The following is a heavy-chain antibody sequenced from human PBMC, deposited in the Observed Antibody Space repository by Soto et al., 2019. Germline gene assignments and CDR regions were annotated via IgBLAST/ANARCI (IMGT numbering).Heavy chain of an antibody. J-gene: IGHJ4*02. Sequence: QVQLQESGPGLEKPSETLSLTCNVSGGSFKSGSFYWGWNPQPPGKGLELLGYVYHTGRNSYNPSLKSRVAVSMDTSKNQFSRILAAVTAAYKAVYFCAREVAYFDSWGQGTLGTVSS. CDR1: GGSFKSGSFY. V-gene: IGHV4-61*01. CDR2: VYHTGRN. CDR3: AREVAYFDS.